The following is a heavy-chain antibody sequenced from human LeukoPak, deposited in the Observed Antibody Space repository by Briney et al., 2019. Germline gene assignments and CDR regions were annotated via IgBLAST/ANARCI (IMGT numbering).Heavy chain of an antibody. CDR3: ARGARCCSGGSCYSCPNWFDP. Sequence: GASVKVSCKASGYTFTSYDINWVRQATGQGLEWMGWMNPNSGNTGYAQKFQGRVTMTRNTSISTAYMELSSLRSEDTAVYYCARGARCCSGGSCYSCPNWFDPWGQGTLVTVSS. V-gene: IGHV1-8*01. D-gene: IGHD2-15*01. J-gene: IGHJ5*02. CDR1: GYTFTSYD. CDR2: MNPNSGNT.